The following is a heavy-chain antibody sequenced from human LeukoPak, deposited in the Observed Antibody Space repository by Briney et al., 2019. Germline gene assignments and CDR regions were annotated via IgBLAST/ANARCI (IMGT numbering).Heavy chain of an antibody. D-gene: IGHD3-10*01. Sequence: GGSLRLSCAASGFTFSSYSMDWVRQAPGKGLEWVAFIRYDGSNKYYADSVKGRFTISRDNSKNTLYLQMNSLRAEDTAVYYCAKDSLYYYYGSGSLINWGQGTLVTVSS. J-gene: IGHJ4*02. CDR1: GFTFSSYS. CDR2: IRYDGSNK. V-gene: IGHV3-30*02. CDR3: AKDSLYYYYGSGSLIN.